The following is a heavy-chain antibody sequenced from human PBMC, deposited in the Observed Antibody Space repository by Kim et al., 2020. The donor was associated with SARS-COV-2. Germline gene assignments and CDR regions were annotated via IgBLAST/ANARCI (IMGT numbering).Heavy chain of an antibody. CDR3: AKDLLSSIFGVAEVRFYYNYGTDV. D-gene: IGHD3-3*01. J-gene: IGHJ6*02. CDR2: ISYDGSNK. CDR1: GFTFSSYG. Sequence: GGSLRLSCAASGFTFSSYGMHWVRQAPGKGLEWVAVISYDGSNKYYADSVKGRFTISRDNSKNTLYLQMNSLRAEDTAVYYCAKDLLSSIFGVAEVRFYYNYGTDVCGARATVSVSS. V-gene: IGHV3-30*18.